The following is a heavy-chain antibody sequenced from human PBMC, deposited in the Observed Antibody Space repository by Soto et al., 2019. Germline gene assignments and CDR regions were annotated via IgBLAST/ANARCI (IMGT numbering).Heavy chain of an antibody. CDR2: IYYSGST. CDR3: ARDSGRSYDFWSGYYSDYYYGMDV. V-gene: IGHV4-59*01. CDR1: GGSISSYY. J-gene: IGHJ6*02. D-gene: IGHD3-3*01. Sequence: QVQLQESGPGLVKPSETLSLTCTVSGGSISSYYWSWIRQPPGKGLEWIGYIYYSGSTNYNPSLMSRVTLSVDTSKIQCSLKLRYVTAADRVVYYCARDSGRSYDFWSGYYSDYYYGMDVWGQGTTVTVSS.